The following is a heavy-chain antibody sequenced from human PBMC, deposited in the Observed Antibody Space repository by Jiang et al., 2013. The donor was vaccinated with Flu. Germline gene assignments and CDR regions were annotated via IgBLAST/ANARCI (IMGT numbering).Heavy chain of an antibody. CDR1: GGTFSSYA. D-gene: IGHD1-1*01. CDR3: AREPTLGGGTDIG. CDR2: IIPILGIA. V-gene: IGHV1-69*04. Sequence: LVESGAEVKKPGSSVNVSCKASGGTFSSYAISWVRQAPGQGLEWMGRIIPILGIANYAQKFQGRVTITADKSTSTAYVELSSLRSEDTAVYYCAREPTLGGGTDIGWGQGTLVTVSS. J-gene: IGHJ4*02.